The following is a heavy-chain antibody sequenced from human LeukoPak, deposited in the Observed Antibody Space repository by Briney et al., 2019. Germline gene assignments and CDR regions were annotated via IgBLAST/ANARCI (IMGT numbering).Heavy chain of an antibody. V-gene: IGHV3-7*03. D-gene: IGHD3-22*01. CDR3: AKSSTYDSSAHHFDY. CDR2: IKQDGSET. CDR1: GFTFSTYW. Sequence: GGSLRLSCAASGFTFSTYWMSWVRQAPGKGLEWVANIKQDGSETYYVDSVKGRFTISRDNAKNSLYLQMNSLRAEDTALYYCAKSSTYDSSAHHFDYWGQGTLVTVSS. J-gene: IGHJ4*02.